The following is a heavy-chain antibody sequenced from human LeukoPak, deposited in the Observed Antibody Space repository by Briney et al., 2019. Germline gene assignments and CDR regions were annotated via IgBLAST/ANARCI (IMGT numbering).Heavy chain of an antibody. D-gene: IGHD3-22*01. CDR2: IIPNLGTT. CDR3: ATTNDGGGYQWGDFFDF. V-gene: IGHV1-69*04. CDR1: GGTSNSHA. J-gene: IGHJ4*02. Sequence: SVTVSFTASGGTSNSHAISWVRQAPGQGLEWMGRIIPNLGTTNRAQNFQDRVTLTADKSTNTAYMELTSLTSDDTAVYYCATTNDGGGYQWGDFFDFWGQGTLVTVSS.